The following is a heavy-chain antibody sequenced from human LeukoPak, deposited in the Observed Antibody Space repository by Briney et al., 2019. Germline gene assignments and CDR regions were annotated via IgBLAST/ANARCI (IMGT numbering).Heavy chain of an antibody. V-gene: IGHV4-34*01. J-gene: IGHJ4*02. CDR1: GGSFSGYY. CDR2: INHSGST. CDR3: ARVMSDFWSGYKFDY. Sequence: PSETLSLTCDVSGGSFSGYYWRWIRQPPGKGLEWIGEINHSGSTNYNPSLKSRVTISVDTSKNQFSLKLSSVTAADTAVYYCARVMSDFWSGYKFDYWGQGTLVTVSS. D-gene: IGHD3-3*01.